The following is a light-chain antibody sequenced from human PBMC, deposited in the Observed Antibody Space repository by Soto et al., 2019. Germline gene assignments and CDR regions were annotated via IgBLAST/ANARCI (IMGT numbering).Light chain of an antibody. CDR3: QQSYSTPPYT. CDR1: QGVSSW. Sequence: DHHITHSPSSLSASVADRVTITPLASQGVSSWLAWYQQKPGKAPKLLIFAAYNLQSGVPSRFSGSGSGTDFTLTISSLPPEDFATYYCQQSYSTPPYTFGQGTKVDIK. CDR2: AAY. V-gene: IGKV1-39*01. J-gene: IGKJ2*01.